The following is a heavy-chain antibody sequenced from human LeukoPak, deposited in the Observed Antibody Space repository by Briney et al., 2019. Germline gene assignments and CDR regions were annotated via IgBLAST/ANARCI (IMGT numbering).Heavy chain of an antibody. J-gene: IGHJ4*02. D-gene: IGHD5-18*01. CDR1: GFTFDDHT. CDR3: VRGYSYAFYFDY. CDR2: IGTSSSSI. Sequence: GGSLRLSCAASGFTFDDHTMHWVRQAPGKGLEWVSSIGTSSSSIFYTDSVKGRFTISRDNAKNSLFLQMDRLTAEDTAVYYCVRGYSYAFYFDYWGLGTLVSVSS. V-gene: IGHV3-21*01.